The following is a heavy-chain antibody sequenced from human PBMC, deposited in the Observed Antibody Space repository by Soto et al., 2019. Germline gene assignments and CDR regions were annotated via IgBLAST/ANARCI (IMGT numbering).Heavy chain of an antibody. D-gene: IGHD6-13*01. CDR1: GYTFTSYD. CDR2: MNPNSGNT. V-gene: IGHV1-8*01. J-gene: IGHJ5*02. CDR3: ARDPPCTGIAAAGHNWFDP. Sequence: ASVKVSCKASGYTFTSYDINWVRQATGQGLEWMGWMNPNSGNTGYAQKLQGRVTMTTDTSTSTAYMELRGLRSDDTAVYYCARDPPCTGIAAAGHNWFDPWGQGTLVTVSS.